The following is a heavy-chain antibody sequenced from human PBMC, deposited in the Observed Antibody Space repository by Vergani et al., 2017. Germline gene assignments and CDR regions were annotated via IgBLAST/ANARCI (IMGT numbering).Heavy chain of an antibody. J-gene: IGHJ4*02. D-gene: IGHD3-10*01. CDR3: ARAYGSGSYYKYSHFDY. CDR1: GYSISSGYY. CDR2: IYHSGST. V-gene: IGHV4-38-2*01. Sequence: QVQLQESGPGLVKPSETLSLTCAVSGYSISSGYYWGWIRQPPGKGLEWIGSIYHSGSTYYNPSLKSRVTISVDTSKNQFSLKLSSVTAADTAVYYCARAYGSGSYYKYSHFDYWGQATLVTVPS.